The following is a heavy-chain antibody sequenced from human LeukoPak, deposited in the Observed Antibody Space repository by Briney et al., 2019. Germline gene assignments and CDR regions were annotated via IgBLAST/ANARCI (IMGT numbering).Heavy chain of an antibody. V-gene: IGHV3-23*01. CDR1: GFTFSSYA. CDR2: ISGSGGST. Sequence: PGGSLRLSCAASGFTFSSYAMSWVRQAPGKGLEWVSAISGSGGSTYYAESVKGRFTISRDNSKNTLYLQMNSLRAEDTAVYYCAKENDYGDHAKTCFDYWGQGTLVTVSS. CDR3: AKENDYGDHAKTCFDY. D-gene: IGHD4-17*01. J-gene: IGHJ4*02.